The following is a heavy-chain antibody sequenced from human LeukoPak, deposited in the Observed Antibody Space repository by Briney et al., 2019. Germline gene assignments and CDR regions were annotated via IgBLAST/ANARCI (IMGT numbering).Heavy chain of an antibody. J-gene: IGHJ4*02. D-gene: IGHD2-2*01. CDR3: ARDPPTAVDIDY. CDR1: GYTFTDYY. Sequence: GASVKVSCKASGYTFTDYYYHWVRQAPGQRLEWLGWISGNNGDTDFAQEFQGRVTLTRDTSVSTVYMELSRLTSDDTAVYYCARDPPTAVDIDYWGQGTLLTVSS. CDR2: ISGNNGDT. V-gene: IGHV1-2*02.